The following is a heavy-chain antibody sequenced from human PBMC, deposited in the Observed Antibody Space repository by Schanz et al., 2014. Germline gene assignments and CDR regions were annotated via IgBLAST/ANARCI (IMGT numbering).Heavy chain of an antibody. Sequence: QVQLVQSGAEVKKPGASVKVSCKASGYTFTSYYMHWVRQAPGQGLEWMGIINPRGGSTSYAQKCQGRVTVTRDTSTSTVYRELSSLRSEDTAVYYCARDGEAAAGCDYWGQGTLVTVSS. V-gene: IGHV1-46*03. D-gene: IGHD6-13*01. CDR1: GYTFTSYY. J-gene: IGHJ4*02. CDR2: INPRGGST. CDR3: ARDGEAAAGCDY.